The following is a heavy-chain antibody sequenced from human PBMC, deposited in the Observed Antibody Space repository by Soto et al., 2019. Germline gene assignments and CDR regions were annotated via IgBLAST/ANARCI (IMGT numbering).Heavy chain of an antibody. Sequence: GGSLILSCATSGFTFSSYWMHWVRQAPGKGLVWVSRINIDVRITSYADSVKARFTISRDNANNTLYLQMNSLLAEHTAVYHCARDRFSVTTWLDYWGQGTLVTVST. V-gene: IGHV3-74*01. D-gene: IGHD4-17*01. CDR1: GFTFSSYW. CDR2: INIDVRIT. CDR3: ARDRFSVTTWLDY. J-gene: IGHJ4*02.